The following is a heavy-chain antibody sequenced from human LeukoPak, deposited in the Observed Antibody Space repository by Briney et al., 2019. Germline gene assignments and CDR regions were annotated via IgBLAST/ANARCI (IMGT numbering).Heavy chain of an antibody. D-gene: IGHD3-3*01. J-gene: IGHJ4*02. V-gene: IGHV3-23*01. Sequence: TGGSLRLSCAASGFTFSSYAMIWVRQAPGKGLEWVSAISGSGGSTYYADSVKGRFTISRDNSKNTLYLQMNSLRAEDTAVYYCAKIPGFWSGYSFDYWGQGTLVTVSS. CDR2: ISGSGGST. CDR1: GFTFSSYA. CDR3: AKIPGFWSGYSFDY.